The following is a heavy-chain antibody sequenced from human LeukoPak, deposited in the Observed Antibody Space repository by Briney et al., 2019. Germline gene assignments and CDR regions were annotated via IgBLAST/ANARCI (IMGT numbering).Heavy chain of an antibody. CDR1: GGSISSYY. Sequence: SETLSLTCTVSGGSISSYYWSWIRQPPGKGLEWIGYIYYSGSTNYNPSLKSRVTISVDTSKNQFSLKLSSVTAADTAVYYCARQTTSMVRGVDYFDYWGQGTLVTVSS. J-gene: IGHJ4*02. V-gene: IGHV4-59*08. CDR3: ARQTTSMVRGVDYFDY. CDR2: IYYSGST. D-gene: IGHD3-10*01.